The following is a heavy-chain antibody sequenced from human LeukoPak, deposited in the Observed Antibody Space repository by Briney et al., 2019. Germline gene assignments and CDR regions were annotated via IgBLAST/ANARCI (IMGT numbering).Heavy chain of an antibody. CDR2: IYYSGST. CDR1: GGSISSSSYY. J-gene: IGHJ5*01. D-gene: IGHD1-26*01. V-gene: IGHV4-39*02. CDR3: ARERGSPTWFDY. Sequence: PSETLSLTCTVSGGSISSSSYYWGWIRQPPGKGLEWIGSIYYSGSTYYNPSLKSRVTISVDTSKNQFSLKLSSVTAADTAVYYCARERGSPTWFDYWGQGTLVTVSS.